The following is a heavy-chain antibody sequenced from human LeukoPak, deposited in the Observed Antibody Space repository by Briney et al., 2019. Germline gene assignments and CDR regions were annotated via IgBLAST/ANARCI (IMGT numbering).Heavy chain of an antibody. CDR3: AKVLIVAPNTYYYYGMDV. CDR2: ISYDGSNK. Sequence: GGSLRLSCAASGSTFSSYGMHWVRQAPGKGLEWVAVISYDGSNKYYADSVKGRFTISRDNSKNTLYLQMNSLRAEDTAVYYCAKVLIVAPNTYYYYGMDVWGQGTTVTVSS. CDR1: GSTFSSYG. J-gene: IGHJ6*02. V-gene: IGHV3-30*18. D-gene: IGHD5-12*01.